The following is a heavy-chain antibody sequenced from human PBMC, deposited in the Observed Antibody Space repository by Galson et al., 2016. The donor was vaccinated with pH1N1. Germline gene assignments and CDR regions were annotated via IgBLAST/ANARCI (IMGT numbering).Heavy chain of an antibody. CDR2: IDPSNGGT. CDR1: GYIFTRDS. V-gene: IGHV1-46*03. D-gene: IGHD7-27*01. CDR3: IRDLGRLRDF. J-gene: IGHJ4*02. Sequence: SVKVSCKASGYIFTRDSFHWVRQAPGQGLEWMGVIDPSNGGTTFAQKFQGLVTMTRDTSTSTVYMEVSGLKSDDTAVYYCIRDLGRLRDFWGQGTLVTVSS.